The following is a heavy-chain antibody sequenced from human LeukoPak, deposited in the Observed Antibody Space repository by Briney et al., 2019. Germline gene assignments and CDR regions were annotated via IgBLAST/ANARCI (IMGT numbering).Heavy chain of an antibody. CDR2: IYYTGST. CDR1: GGSISSYY. D-gene: IGHD3-16*01. Sequence: TASETLSLTCIVSGGSISSYYWSWIRQPPGKGLEWIGYIYYTGSTNYNTSLKSRVTMSLDTSNNQFSLRLSSVTAADTAVYYCARYDYDWFLDYWGQGTLVTVSS. J-gene: IGHJ4*02. V-gene: IGHV4-59*01. CDR3: ARYDYDWFLDY.